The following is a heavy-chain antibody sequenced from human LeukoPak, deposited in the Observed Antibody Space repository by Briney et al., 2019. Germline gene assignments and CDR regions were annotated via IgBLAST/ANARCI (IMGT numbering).Heavy chain of an antibody. CDR2: ISSSGSTI. D-gene: IGHD6-19*01. Sequence: GGSLRLSCAASGFTFSSYEMNWVRQAPGKELEWVSYISSSGSTIYYADSVKGRFTISRDNAKNSLYLQMNSLRAEDTAVYYCARDMEYSSGWYSGWFDPWGQGTLVTVSS. V-gene: IGHV3-48*03. CDR1: GFTFSSYE. CDR3: ARDMEYSSGWYSGWFDP. J-gene: IGHJ5*02.